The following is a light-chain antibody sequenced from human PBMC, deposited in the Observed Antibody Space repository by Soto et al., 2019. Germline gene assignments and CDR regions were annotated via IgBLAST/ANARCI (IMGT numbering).Light chain of an antibody. CDR1: QGISSW. V-gene: IGKV1-12*01. CDR3: QQSYSTPGT. J-gene: IGKJ1*01. Sequence: TQMTHSPSCVAASVLYGVSSSCRSCQGISSWLAWYRQKPGKAPKLLIYAASTLQSGVPSRFSGSGSGTDFTLTISSLQPEDFATYYCQQSYSTPGTFGQGTKVDIK. CDR2: AAS.